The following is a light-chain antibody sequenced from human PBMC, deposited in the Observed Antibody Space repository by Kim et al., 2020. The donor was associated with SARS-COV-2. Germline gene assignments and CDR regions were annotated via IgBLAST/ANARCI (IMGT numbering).Light chain of an antibody. Sequence: EIVLTQSPATLSLSPGERATLSCRASQSISYYLAWYQHKPSQAPRLLIYDASNRATGIPARFSGSGSGTDFTLTITSLEPEDFAVYYCQQRSVWYTFGQGTKLEI. V-gene: IGKV3-11*01. J-gene: IGKJ2*01. CDR2: DAS. CDR3: QQRSVWYT. CDR1: QSISYY.